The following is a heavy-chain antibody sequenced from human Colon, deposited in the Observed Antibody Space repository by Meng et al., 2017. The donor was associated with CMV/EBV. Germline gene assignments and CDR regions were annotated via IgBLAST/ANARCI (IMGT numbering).Heavy chain of an antibody. CDR1: GFYLNTYEVG. V-gene: IGHV2-5*02. J-gene: IGHJ4*02. CDR2: IYWDDGK. CDR3: AHKSLPAAFFDY. Sequence: QITLKESGPTLVKPTQTLPLTCTSSGFYLNTYEVGVGWFRQPPGKAPEWLALIYWDDGKRYRSSLGNRLTLTHDASKNQVVLTMTDMDPVDTATYYCAHKSLPAAFFDYWSQGTLVTVSS. D-gene: IGHD2-2*01.